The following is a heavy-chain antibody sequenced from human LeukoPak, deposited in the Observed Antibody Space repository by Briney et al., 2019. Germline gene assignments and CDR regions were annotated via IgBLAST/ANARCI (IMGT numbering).Heavy chain of an antibody. CDR3: AKPAAGYSSGWYDGPYYFDC. D-gene: IGHD6-19*01. J-gene: IGHJ4*02. CDR2: ISSSSSTI. CDR1: GFTFSSYS. V-gene: IGHV3-48*01. Sequence: RGSLRLSCAASGFTFSSYSMNWVRQAPGKGLEWVSYISSSSSTIYYADSVKGRFTISRDNAKNSLYLQMNSLRAEDTAVYYCAKPAAGYSSGWYDGPYYFDCWGQGTLVTVSS.